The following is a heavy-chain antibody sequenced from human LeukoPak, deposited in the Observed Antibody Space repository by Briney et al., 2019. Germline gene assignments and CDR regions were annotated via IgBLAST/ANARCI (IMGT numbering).Heavy chain of an antibody. D-gene: IGHD3-22*01. CDR1: GASISNRNYY. Sequence: SETLSLTCIVSGASISNRNYYWGWIRQPPGKGLEWIGSIFYRGSTYYNPSLESRVTISIDTSKNQFSLRLTSVTAADTAVYSCARQRHDTSGYFLYYFDSWGQGTLVTVSS. CDR2: IFYRGST. V-gene: IGHV4-39*07. J-gene: IGHJ4*02. CDR3: ARQRHDTSGYFLYYFDS.